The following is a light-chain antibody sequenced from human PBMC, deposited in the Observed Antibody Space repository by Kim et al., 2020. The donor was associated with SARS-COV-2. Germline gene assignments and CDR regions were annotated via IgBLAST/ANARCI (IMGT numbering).Light chain of an antibody. CDR2: QDF. V-gene: IGLV3-1*01. J-gene: IGLJ2*01. CDR3: QAWDSGTVV. CDR1: KLGEKY. Sequence: SYELTQPPSVSVSPGQTVTLTCSGDKLGEKYSCWYQQRSGQSPILLIYQDFKRPSGIPERFSGSNFGNTATLTISGTQTVDEADYYCQAWDSGTVVFGGGIQLTVL.